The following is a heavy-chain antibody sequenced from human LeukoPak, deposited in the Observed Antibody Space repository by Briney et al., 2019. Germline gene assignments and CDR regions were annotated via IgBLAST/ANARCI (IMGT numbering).Heavy chain of an antibody. CDR1: GYSISSGYY. CDR3: ARDLRGNWFDP. CDR2: IYHSGST. V-gene: IGHV4-38-2*02. Sequence: SETLSLTCTVSGYSISSGYYWGWIRQPPGKGLEWIGSIYHSGSTYYNPSLKSRVTISVDTSKNQFSLKLSSVTAADTAVYYCARDLRGNWFDPWGQGTLVTVSS. J-gene: IGHJ5*02.